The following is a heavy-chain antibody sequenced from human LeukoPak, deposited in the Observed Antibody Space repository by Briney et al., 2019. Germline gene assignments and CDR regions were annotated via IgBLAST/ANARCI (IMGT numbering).Heavy chain of an antibody. CDR3: ARPYYVAANYYFDY. CDR2: ISGRGDVI. D-gene: IGHD1-26*01. CDR1: GFTFSNYE. J-gene: IGHJ4*02. Sequence: GGSLRLSCAASGFTFSNYEMNWVRQAPGKGLEWVSYISGRGDVIYYADSVKGRFAISRDNAKNSLYLQMNSLRAEDTAVYYCARPYYVAANYYFDYWGQGTLVTVSS. V-gene: IGHV3-48*03.